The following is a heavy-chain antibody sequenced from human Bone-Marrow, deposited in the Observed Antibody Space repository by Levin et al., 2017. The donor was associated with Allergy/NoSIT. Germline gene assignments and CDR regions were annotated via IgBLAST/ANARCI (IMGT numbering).Heavy chain of an antibody. D-gene: IGHD3-3*01. CDR2: INAGNGNT. V-gene: IGHV1-3*01. Sequence: ASVKVSCKASGYTFTSYAIHWVRQAPGQRLEWMGWINAGNGNTKYSQKFQGRVTITRDTSASTAYMELSSLRSEDTAVYYCARDDFWSGYYGRNEYDYWGQGTLVTVSS. CDR3: ARDDFWSGYYGRNEYDY. J-gene: IGHJ4*02. CDR1: GYTFTSYA.